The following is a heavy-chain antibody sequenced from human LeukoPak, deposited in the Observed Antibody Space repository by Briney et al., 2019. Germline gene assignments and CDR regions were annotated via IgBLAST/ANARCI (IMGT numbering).Heavy chain of an antibody. CDR2: ISAYNGNT. CDR1: GYTFTSYG. V-gene: IGHV1-18*01. Sequence: GASVKVSCKASGYTFTSYGISWVRQGPGQRLEWIGWISAYNGNTNYAQKLQGRVTMTTDTSTSTAYMELRSLRSDDTAGYYCARIARPGAYYFDYWGQGTLVTVSS. D-gene: IGHD3-10*01. CDR3: ARIARPGAYYFDY. J-gene: IGHJ4*02.